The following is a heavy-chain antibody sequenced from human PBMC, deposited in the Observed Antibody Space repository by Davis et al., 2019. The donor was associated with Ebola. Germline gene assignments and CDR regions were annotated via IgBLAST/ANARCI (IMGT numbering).Heavy chain of an antibody. J-gene: IGHJ6*02. CDR2: ISAYNGNT. V-gene: IGHV1-18*01. CDR3: ARDPRSSLTYYYYGMDV. CDR1: GYTFTSYG. Sequence: ASVKVSCKASGYTFTSYGISWVRQAPGQGLEWMGWISAYNGNTNYAQKLQGRVTMTTDTSTSTAYMELRSLRSDDTAVYYCARDPRSSLTYYYYGMDVWGQGTTVTVSS. D-gene: IGHD6-13*01.